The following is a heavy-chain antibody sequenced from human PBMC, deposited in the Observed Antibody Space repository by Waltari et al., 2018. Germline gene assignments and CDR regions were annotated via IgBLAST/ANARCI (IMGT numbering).Heavy chain of an antibody. CDR3: ARDQKSSSTRDYYYYYGMDV. J-gene: IGHJ6*02. Sequence: QVQLVQSGAEVKKPGSSVQVSCKASGGTFSSYAISWVRQAPGPGLEWMGGIIPIFGTANYAQKFQGRVTITADESTSTAYMELSSLRSEDTAVYYCARDQKSSSTRDYYYYYGMDVWGQGTTVTVSS. CDR1: GGTFSSYA. V-gene: IGHV1-69*13. D-gene: IGHD2-2*01. CDR2: IIPIFGTA.